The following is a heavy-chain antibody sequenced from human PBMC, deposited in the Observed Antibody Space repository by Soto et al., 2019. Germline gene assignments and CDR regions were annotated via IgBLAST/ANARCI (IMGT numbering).Heavy chain of an antibody. CDR2: ISAYNGNT. CDR1: GYTFTSYG. CDR3: ARAVSTIFGVVIVNGMDV. V-gene: IGHV1-18*01. D-gene: IGHD3-3*01. Sequence: ASVKVSCKASGYTFTSYGISWVRQAPGQGLEWMGWISAYNGNTNYAQKLQGRVTMTTDTSTSKADMGLRSLRSDDTAVYYCARAVSTIFGVVIVNGMDVWGQGTTVTVSS. J-gene: IGHJ6*02.